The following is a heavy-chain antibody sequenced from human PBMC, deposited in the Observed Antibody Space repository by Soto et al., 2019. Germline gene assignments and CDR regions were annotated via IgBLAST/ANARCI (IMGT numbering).Heavy chain of an antibody. Sequence: GGSLRLSCGASGFRFSTYGMHWVRQAPGRGLEWVAVIWYDGTNKKYADSVKGRFTISRDNSKSTLYLQMNTLRAEDTGVYYCARTDCDSSTCPSDLVGATTMDYWGQGT. CDR2: IWYDGTNK. CDR1: GFRFSTYG. J-gene: IGHJ4*02. CDR3: ARTDCDSSTCPSDLVGATTMDY. V-gene: IGHV3-33*01. D-gene: IGHD1-26*01.